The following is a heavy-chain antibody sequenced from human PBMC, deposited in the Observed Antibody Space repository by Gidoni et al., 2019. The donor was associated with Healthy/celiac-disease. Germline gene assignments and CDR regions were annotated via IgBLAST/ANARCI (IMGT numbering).Heavy chain of an antibody. Sequence: QVQPVQSGAAVKKPGSSVKVCCKASGGTFSSYAISWVRQAPGQGLEWMGGIIPIVGTANYAQKFQGRVTITADESTSTAYMELSSLRSEDTAVYYCARVWVYYGMDVWGQGTTVTVSS. J-gene: IGHJ6*02. CDR1: GGTFSSYA. D-gene: IGHD3-16*01. CDR3: ARVWVYYGMDV. V-gene: IGHV1-69*01. CDR2: IIPIVGTA.